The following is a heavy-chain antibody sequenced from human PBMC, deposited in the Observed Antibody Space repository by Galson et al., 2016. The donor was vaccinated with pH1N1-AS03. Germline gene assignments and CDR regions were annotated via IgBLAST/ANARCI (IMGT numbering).Heavy chain of an antibody. V-gene: IGHV3-23*01. J-gene: IGHJ6*02. CDR1: GFSFSSYA. CDR3: AKGMTKVTSIYGMDV. D-gene: IGHD4-17*01. Sequence: SLRLSCAASGFSFSSYAMSWVRQAPGKGLEWISGISASGGSTNYVESVKGRFTISRGNSRNTLDLQMNSLRADDTAIYYCAKGMTKVTSIYGMDVWGQGTTVSVSS. CDR2: ISASGGST.